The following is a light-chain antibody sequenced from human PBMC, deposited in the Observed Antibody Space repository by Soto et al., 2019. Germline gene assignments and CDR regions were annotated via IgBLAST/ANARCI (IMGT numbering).Light chain of an antibody. CDR1: QSVGND. J-gene: IGKJ4*01. Sequence: EIVLTQSPATLSLSPGERATLSCRASQSVGNDLVWYHHKPGQAPRLLIYSASNRATGIPARFSGSGSGTDFTLTISSLEPEDFAVYYCQQSTNWPPTFGGGTKVEIK. CDR3: QQSTNWPPT. V-gene: IGKV3-11*01. CDR2: SAS.